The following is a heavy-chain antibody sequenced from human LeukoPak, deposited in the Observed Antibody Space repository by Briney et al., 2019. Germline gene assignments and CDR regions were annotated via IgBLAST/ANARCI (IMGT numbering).Heavy chain of an antibody. J-gene: IGHJ6*02. CDR3: ARAADYCNYGMDI. Sequence: SETLSLTCAVYGGSFSGYYWSWIRQPPGKGLEWIGEINHSGSTNYNPSLKSRVTISVDTSKNQFSLKLYSVTVADTAIYYCARAADYCNYGMDIWGQGTTVTVSS. CDR1: GGSFSGYY. CDR2: INHSGST. V-gene: IGHV4-34*01.